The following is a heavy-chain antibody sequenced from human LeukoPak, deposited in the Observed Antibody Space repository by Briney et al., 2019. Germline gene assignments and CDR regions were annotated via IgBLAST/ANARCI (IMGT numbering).Heavy chain of an antibody. CDR1: GYTFTSYD. CDR3: ARGSYYDSSGYYYASAFDI. CDR2: MNPNSGNT. D-gene: IGHD3-22*01. V-gene: IGHV1-8*01. Sequence: ASVKVSCKASGYTFTSYDINWARQATGQGLEWMGWMNPNSGNTGYAQKFQGRVTMTRDTSISTAYMELSGLRSEDTAVYYCARGSYYDSSGYYYASAFDIWGQGTMVTVSS. J-gene: IGHJ3*02.